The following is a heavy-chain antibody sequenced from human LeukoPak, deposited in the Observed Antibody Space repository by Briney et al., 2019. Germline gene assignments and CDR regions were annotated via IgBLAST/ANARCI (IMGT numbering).Heavy chain of an antibody. D-gene: IGHD1-26*01. CDR2: IYYSGST. CDR1: GVSISSYY. CDR3: ARAGPVGSYPFDY. Sequence: PSETLSLTCTVSGVSISSYYWSWIRQPPGKGLEWIGYIYYSGSTNYNPSLKSRVTISVDTSKNQFSLKLSSVTAADTAVYYCARAGPVGSYPFDYWGQGTLVTVSS. V-gene: IGHV4-59*01. J-gene: IGHJ4*02.